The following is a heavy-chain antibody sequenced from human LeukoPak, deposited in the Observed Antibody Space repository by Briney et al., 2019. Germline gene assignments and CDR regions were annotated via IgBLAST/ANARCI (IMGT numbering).Heavy chain of an antibody. CDR3: AKAKPILLTGDGYYFDY. CDR2: ILHDGSKK. J-gene: IGHJ4*02. Sequence: GRSLRLSCAASGFTFSSYVMHWVRQAPGKGLAWVALILHDGSKKYYVDSVEGRFTISRDNSKNTLYLQMNSLRAEDTAVYYCAKAKPILLTGDGYYFDYWGQGTLVTVSS. CDR1: GFTFSSYV. V-gene: IGHV3-30-3*01. D-gene: IGHD7-27*01.